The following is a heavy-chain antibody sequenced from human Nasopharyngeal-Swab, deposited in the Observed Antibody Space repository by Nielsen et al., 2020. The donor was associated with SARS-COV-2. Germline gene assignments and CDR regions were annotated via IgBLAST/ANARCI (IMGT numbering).Heavy chain of an antibody. Sequence: ASVKVSCKPSGYTFTDYYMHWVRQAPGQGLEWMGWMNPHNGGTNYEQKFQGRVTMTRDTSISTGYMELRRLRPDDTAVYYCARGYPYAYFEYWGQGTLVTVSS. J-gene: IGHJ4*02. D-gene: IGHD3-16*01. CDR2: MNPHNGGT. CDR1: GYTFTDYY. V-gene: IGHV1-2*02. CDR3: ARGYPYAYFEY.